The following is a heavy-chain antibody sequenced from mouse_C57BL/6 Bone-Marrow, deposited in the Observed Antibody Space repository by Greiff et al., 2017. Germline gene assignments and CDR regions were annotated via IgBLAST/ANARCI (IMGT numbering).Heavy chain of an antibody. Sequence: EVQLQQSGPELVKPGASVKIPCKASGYTFTDYNMDWVKQSHGKSLEWIGDINPNNGGTNYNQKFKGKATLTVDKSSSTAYMELRSLTSEDTAVYYCATALLSAWFAYWGQGTLVTVSA. D-gene: IGHD2-10*01. CDR1: GYTFTDYN. J-gene: IGHJ3*01. V-gene: IGHV1-18*01. CDR2: INPNNGGT. CDR3: ATALLSAWFAY.